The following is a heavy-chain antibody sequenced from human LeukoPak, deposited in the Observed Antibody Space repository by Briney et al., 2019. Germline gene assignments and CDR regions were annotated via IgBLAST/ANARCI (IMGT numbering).Heavy chain of an antibody. CDR1: GGSISSYY. CDR2: IYYSGST. V-gene: IGHV4-59*12. Sequence: SETLSLTCTVSGGSISSYYWSWIRQPPGKGLEWIGYIYYSGSTNYNPSLKSRVTISVDTSKNQFSLKLSSVTAADTAVYYCARVYGDYAIGYWGQGTLVTVSS. D-gene: IGHD4-17*01. J-gene: IGHJ4*02. CDR3: ARVYGDYAIGY.